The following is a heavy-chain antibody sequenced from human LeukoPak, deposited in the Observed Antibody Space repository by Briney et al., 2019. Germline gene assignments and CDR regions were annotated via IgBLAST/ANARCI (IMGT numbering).Heavy chain of an antibody. CDR2: ISGSGGST. V-gene: IGHV3-23*01. CDR1: EFTFSSYA. D-gene: IGHD2-21*02. J-gene: IGHJ4*02. CDR3: AKGVGTFDY. Sequence: PGGSLRLSCVVSEFTFSSYAMSWVRQAPVKGLEWVSAISGSGGSTYYADSVKGRFTISRDNSKNTLYVQMNSLRAEDTAVYYCAKGVGTFDYWGQGTLVTVSS.